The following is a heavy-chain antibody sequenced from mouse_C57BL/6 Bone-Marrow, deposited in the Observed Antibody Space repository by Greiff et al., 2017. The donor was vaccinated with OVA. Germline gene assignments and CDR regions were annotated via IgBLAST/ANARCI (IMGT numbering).Heavy chain of an antibody. Sequence: EVKVVESGGDLVKPGGSLKLSCAASGFTFSSYGMSWVRQTPDKRLEWVATISSGGSYTYYPDSVKGRFTISRDNAKNTLYLQMSSLKSEDTAMDYCARRGIYYDYDAYWGQGTLVTVSA. CDR1: GFTFSSYG. CDR3: ARRGIYYDYDAY. CDR2: ISSGGSYT. V-gene: IGHV5-6*02. J-gene: IGHJ3*01. D-gene: IGHD2-4*01.